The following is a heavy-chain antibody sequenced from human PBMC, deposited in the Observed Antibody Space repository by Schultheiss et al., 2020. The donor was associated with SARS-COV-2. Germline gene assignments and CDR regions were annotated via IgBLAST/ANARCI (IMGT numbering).Heavy chain of an antibody. CDR3: ARVPASDLNFDY. D-gene: IGHD3-10*01. J-gene: IGHJ4*02. CDR2: ISGSGGST. Sequence: GESLKISCAASGFTFSSYAMSWVRQAPGKGLEWVSAISGSGGSTYYADSVKGRFTISRDNSKNTLYLQMNSLRAEDTAVYYCARVPASDLNFDYWGQGTLVTAPQ. CDR1: GFTFSSYA. V-gene: IGHV3-23*01.